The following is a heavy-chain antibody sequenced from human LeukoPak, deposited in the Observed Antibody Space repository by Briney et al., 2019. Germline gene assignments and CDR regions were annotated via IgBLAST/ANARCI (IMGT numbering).Heavy chain of an antibody. D-gene: IGHD2-2*01. CDR3: ARRYCSSSTCYPDAFDI. V-gene: IGHV4-59*01. J-gene: IGHJ3*02. CDR1: GGSISSYY. CDR2: IYYSGST. Sequence: PSETLSLTCTVSGGSISSYYWSWIRQPPGKGLEWIGYIYYSGSTNYNPSLKSRVTISVDTSESQFSLNLSSVTAADTAVYYCARRYCSSSTCYPDAFDIWGQGTMVTVSS.